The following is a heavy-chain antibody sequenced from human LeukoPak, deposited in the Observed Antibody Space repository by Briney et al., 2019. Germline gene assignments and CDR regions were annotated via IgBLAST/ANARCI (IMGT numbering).Heavy chain of an antibody. CDR3: AKRQYGSGSPTFDP. D-gene: IGHD3-10*01. Sequence: GGSLRLSCAASGFTFSSYWMHWVRQAPGKGLVWVSRINSDGSSTSYADSVRGRFSISRDNAKNTLYLQMNSLRAEDTAVYYCAKRQYGSGSPTFDPWGQGTLVTVSS. CDR2: INSDGSST. V-gene: IGHV3-74*01. J-gene: IGHJ5*02. CDR1: GFTFSSYW.